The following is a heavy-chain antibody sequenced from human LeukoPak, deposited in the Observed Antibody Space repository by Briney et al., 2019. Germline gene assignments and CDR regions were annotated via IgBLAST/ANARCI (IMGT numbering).Heavy chain of an antibody. Sequence: GGSLRLSCAASGFTFSNYSMNWVRQAPGKGLEWVSSIVSSSGYIYYADSVKGRFTISRDNAKNSLYLQMNSLRAEDTAVYYCARDMSYAAFDIWGQGTMVTVSS. V-gene: IGHV3-21*01. J-gene: IGHJ3*02. CDR1: GFTFSNYS. D-gene: IGHD3-10*02. CDR2: IVSSSGYI. CDR3: ARDMSYAAFDI.